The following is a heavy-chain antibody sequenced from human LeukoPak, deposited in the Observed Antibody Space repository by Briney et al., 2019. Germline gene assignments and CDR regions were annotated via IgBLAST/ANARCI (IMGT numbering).Heavy chain of an antibody. Sequence: PGRSLRLSCAASGFTFSSYAMHWVRQAPGKGLEWVAAISYDGNSNYYADSVKGRFTISRDNSKNTLYLQMNSLRAEDTAVYYCARGRNIVTTSGYFDYWGQGTLVTVSS. J-gene: IGHJ4*02. CDR1: GFTFSSYA. CDR2: ISYDGNSN. CDR3: ARGRNIVTTSGYFDY. D-gene: IGHD5-12*01. V-gene: IGHV3-30-3*01.